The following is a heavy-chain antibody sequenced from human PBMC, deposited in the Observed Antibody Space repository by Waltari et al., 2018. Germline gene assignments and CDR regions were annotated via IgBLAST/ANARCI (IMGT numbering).Heavy chain of an antibody. CDR1: GFRFGDYW. J-gene: IGHJ4*02. CDR2: INFDGGYI. Sequence: EVHLAASGGGVVQPGGSLRLSCTGSGFRFGDYWMHWVRQAPGRGLEWVSRINFDGGYISYGDSVKGRFTISRDNAKNTVFLQLNSLRADDTAVYFCARKAGSGYPYGPFYYDNWGQGTLVTVSS. D-gene: IGHD5-12*01. V-gene: IGHV3-74*01. CDR3: ARKAGSGYPYGPFYYDN.